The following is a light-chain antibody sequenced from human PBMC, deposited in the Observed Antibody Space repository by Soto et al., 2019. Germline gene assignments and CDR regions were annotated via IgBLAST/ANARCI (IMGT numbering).Light chain of an antibody. V-gene: IGLV1-44*01. J-gene: IGLJ2*01. CDR3: AAWDDSLNGPV. Sequence: QSVLTQPPSASGTPGQRVTISCSGGSSNIGSNIVNWYQQLPGAAPKLLIYSNNQRPSEVPDRFSGSKSGTSASLAISGLQSEDEAHYYCAAWDDSLNGPVFGGGTKLTVL. CDR1: SSNIGSNI. CDR2: SNN.